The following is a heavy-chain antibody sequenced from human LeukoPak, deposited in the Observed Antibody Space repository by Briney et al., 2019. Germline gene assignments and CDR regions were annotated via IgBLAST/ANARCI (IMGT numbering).Heavy chain of an antibody. CDR2: IYTSGST. CDR3: ARVRRGYYDSSGYEDAFDI. Sequence: SETLSLTCTVSGGSISSGSYYCSWIRQPAGKGLEWIGRIYTSGSTNYNPSLKSRVTISVDTSKNQCSLKLSSVTAADTAVYYCARVRRGYYDSSGYEDAFDIWGQGTMVTVSS. J-gene: IGHJ3*02. D-gene: IGHD3-22*01. V-gene: IGHV4-61*02. CDR1: GGSISSGSYY.